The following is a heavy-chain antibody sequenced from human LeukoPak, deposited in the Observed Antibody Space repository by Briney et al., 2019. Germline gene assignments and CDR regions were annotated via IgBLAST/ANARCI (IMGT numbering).Heavy chain of an antibody. Sequence: ASVKVSCKASGYTSTGYYMHWVRQAPGQGLEWMGWINPNSGGTNYAQKFQGRVTMTRDTSISTAYMELSRLRSDDTAVYYCARYCSGGSCYSGLDYWGQGTLVTVSS. CDR2: INPNSGGT. J-gene: IGHJ4*02. CDR3: ARYCSGGSCYSGLDY. D-gene: IGHD2-15*01. CDR1: GYTSTGYY. V-gene: IGHV1-2*02.